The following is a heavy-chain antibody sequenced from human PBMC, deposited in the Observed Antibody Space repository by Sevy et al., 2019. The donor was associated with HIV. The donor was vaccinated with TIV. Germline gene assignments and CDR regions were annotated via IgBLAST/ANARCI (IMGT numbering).Heavy chain of an antibody. CDR3: ARHPANSNGFEY. D-gene: IGHD2-21*01. CDR2: IHHTGKT. CDR1: GGSIISSTYY. J-gene: IGHJ4*02. V-gene: IGHV4-39*01. Sequence: SETLSLTCTVSGGSIISSTYYWDWIRQPPGKGREWIGNIHHTGKTYYIPSLRNRVTMSVDTSKNQFSLNLNYVTAADTAVYYCARHPANSNGFEYWGRGTLVTVSS.